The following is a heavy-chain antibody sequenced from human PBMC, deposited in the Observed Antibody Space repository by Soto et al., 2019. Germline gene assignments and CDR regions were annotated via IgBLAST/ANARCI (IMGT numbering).Heavy chain of an antibody. D-gene: IGHD3-10*01. J-gene: IGHJ6*02. CDR2: IKQDGSER. V-gene: IGHV3-7*03. CDR3: ARGIGVDV. CDR1: GVTFSSYW. Sequence: PGGSLRLSCAASGVTFSSYWMSWVRQAPGKGLEWVANIKQDGSERYYVDSVKGRFTISRDNAKDSLYLQMNGLRAEDTAVYYCARGIGVDVWGQGTTVTVSS.